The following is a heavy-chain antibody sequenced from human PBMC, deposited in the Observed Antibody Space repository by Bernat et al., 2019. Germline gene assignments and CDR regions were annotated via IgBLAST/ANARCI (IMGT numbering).Heavy chain of an antibody. CDR1: GGSFSDYF. V-gene: IGHV4-34*01. J-gene: IGHJ4*02. Sequence: QVQLQESGPGLLKPSETLSLTCDVYGGSFSDYFWTWIRQPPGKGLEWIGEINRSGSISYSPSLKSRVTISVDTSKNQFSLKLNSVTAADTAVYYCARGLTGPRLGDWGQGTLVTVSS. CDR3: ARGLTGPRLGD. CDR2: INRSGSI. D-gene: IGHD3-16*01.